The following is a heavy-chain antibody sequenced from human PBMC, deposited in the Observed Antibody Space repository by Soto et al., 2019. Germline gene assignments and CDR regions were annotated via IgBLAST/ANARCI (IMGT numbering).Heavy chain of an antibody. Sequence: QVRLVESGGGVVQPGESLRLSCSASGFTFKNFGINWVRQPPGKGLEWLAVISSDGRKEEFADSVKGRLTISRDNSKNTVSLQMHSLRPEDTALYFCAKATAASKTVYWNYGMDVWGQGTTVIVSS. J-gene: IGHJ6*02. D-gene: IGHD1-1*01. CDR1: GFTFKNFG. CDR3: AKATAASKTVYWNYGMDV. V-gene: IGHV3-30*18. CDR2: ISSDGRKE.